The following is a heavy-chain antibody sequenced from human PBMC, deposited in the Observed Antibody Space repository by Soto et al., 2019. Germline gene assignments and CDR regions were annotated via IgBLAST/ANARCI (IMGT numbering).Heavy chain of an antibody. D-gene: IGHD4-4*01. J-gene: IGHJ4*02. V-gene: IGHV1-18*01. CDR2: IIPYNGIK. CDR3: ATVTTRVLDY. CDR1: GYTLTSHS. Sequence: ASVKGSCKASGYTLTSHSISWGRQAPGQGLEWMGWIIPYNGIKSCAQKLQGRVTMTTDTSTSTAYMEVRSLRSDDTAIYYCATVTTRVLDYWGLGTLVTVSS.